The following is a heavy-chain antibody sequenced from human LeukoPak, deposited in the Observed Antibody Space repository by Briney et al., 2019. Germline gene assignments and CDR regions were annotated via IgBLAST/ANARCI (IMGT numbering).Heavy chain of an antibody. CDR1: GYTFTAYY. CDR2: VKPDSGSS. D-gene: IGHD6-19*01. CDR3: ARARVPIAVAGLYYFDR. V-gene: IGHV1-2*02. J-gene: IGHJ4*02. Sequence: ASVTVSCKASGYTFTAYYIHWLRQAPGQGPEWMGWVKPDSGSSHYAQKFQGRVTMTRETSSNSVYMDLTGLKSDDTAVYYCARARVPIAVAGLYYFDRWGQGALVTVSS.